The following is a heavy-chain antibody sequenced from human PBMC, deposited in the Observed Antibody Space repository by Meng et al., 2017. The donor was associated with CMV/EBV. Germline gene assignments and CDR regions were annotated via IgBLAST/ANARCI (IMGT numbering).Heavy chain of an antibody. CDR3: ARHFSSTSCSDY. V-gene: IGHV5-51*01. CDR2: IYPGDSDT. J-gene: IGHJ4*02. D-gene: IGHD2-2*01. Sequence: GGSLRLSCKGSGYSFTSYWIGWVRQMPGKGLEWMGIIYPGDSDTRYSPSFQGQVTISADKSISTAYLQWSSLKASDTAMYYCARHFSSTSCSDYWGQGTLVTVS. CDR1: GYSFTSYW.